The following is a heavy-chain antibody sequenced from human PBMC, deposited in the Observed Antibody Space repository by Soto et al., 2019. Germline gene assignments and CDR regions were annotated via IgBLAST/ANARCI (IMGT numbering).Heavy chain of an antibody. CDR2: INHSGST. CDR1: GGSFSGYY. CDR3: ARTQWLVPRFDY. V-gene: IGHV4-34*01. D-gene: IGHD6-19*01. Sequence: QVQLQQWGAGLLKPSETLSLTCAVYGGSFSGYYWSWIRQPPGKGLEWIGEINHSGSTYYNPSLKSRVTISVDTSKNQFSLKLSSVTAADTAVYYCARTQWLVPRFDYWGQGTLVTVSS. J-gene: IGHJ4*02.